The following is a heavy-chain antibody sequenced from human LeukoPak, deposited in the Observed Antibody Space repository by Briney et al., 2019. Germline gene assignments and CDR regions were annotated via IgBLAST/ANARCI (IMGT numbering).Heavy chain of an antibody. CDR1: RGSVTSVISS. D-gene: IGHD4-11*01. CDR2: IYSDGRS. V-gene: IGHV4-61*02. J-gene: IGHJ5*02. Sequence: SETLSLTCSIFRGSVTSVISSWSWVRQPAGKGLEWIGRIYSDGRSDYRPSLTSRVTMLVDTSRNQFSLKLRSVTAADTAVYYCVYSNHPGWLGPWGQGILVTVSS. CDR3: VYSNHPGWLGP.